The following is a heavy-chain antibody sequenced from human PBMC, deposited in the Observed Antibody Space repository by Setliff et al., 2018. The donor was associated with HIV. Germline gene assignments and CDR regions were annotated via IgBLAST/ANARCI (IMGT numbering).Heavy chain of an antibody. V-gene: IGHV1-3*01. CDR3: AIGSSNWPHRPNNYCFDY. CDR2: INAGNGDT. D-gene: IGHD6-13*01. J-gene: IGHJ4*02. CDR1: GDTFTTYA. Sequence: ASVKVSCKASGDTFTTYALHWVRQAPGQRLEWMGWINAGNGDTKSSQKFQGRVTITRDTSASTAYMELSSLRSEDTGVYYCAIGSSNWPHRPNNYCFDYWGQGTPVTVAS.